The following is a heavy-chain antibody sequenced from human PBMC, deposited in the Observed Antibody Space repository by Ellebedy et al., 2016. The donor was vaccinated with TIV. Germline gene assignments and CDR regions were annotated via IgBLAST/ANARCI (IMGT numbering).Heavy chain of an antibody. D-gene: IGHD3-22*01. CDR1: GYIFTGYY. J-gene: IGHJ4*02. V-gene: IGHV1-18*04. CDR2: ISAYNGDT. CDR3: ARKGPFGYDTSGFSDY. Sequence: ASVKVSCKASGYIFTGYYFHWVRQAPGQGLEWMGWISAYNGDTSYAAKLQGRVTMTTDTSTSTAYVEVRSLRSDDTAVYYCARKGPFGYDTSGFSDYWGQGTLVTVSS.